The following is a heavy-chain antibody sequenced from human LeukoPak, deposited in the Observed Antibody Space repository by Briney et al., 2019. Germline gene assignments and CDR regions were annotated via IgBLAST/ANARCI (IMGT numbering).Heavy chain of an antibody. J-gene: IGHJ4*02. V-gene: IGHV3-21*01. CDR3: ARIGSGSYLGYFLDY. D-gene: IGHD3-10*01. CDR1: GFTFSSYN. CDR2: ISFSSSYI. Sequence: GGSLRLSCAASGFTFSSYNMNWVRQAPGKGLEWVSSISFSSSYIYYADSVKGRFTISRDNAKNSLYLQMNSLRAEDTAMYYCARIGSGSYLGYFLDYWGQGTLVTVSS.